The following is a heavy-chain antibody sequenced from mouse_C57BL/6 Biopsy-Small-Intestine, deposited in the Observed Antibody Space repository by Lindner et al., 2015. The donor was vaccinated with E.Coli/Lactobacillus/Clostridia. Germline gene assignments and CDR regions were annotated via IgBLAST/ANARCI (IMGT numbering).Heavy chain of an antibody. V-gene: IGHV1-82*01. D-gene: IGHD1-1*01. CDR2: IYPGDGDT. CDR3: ARSGNYYGTSRDYFDV. J-gene: IGHJ1*03. Sequence: VQLQESGPELVKPGASVKISCKASGYAFSSSWMNWVKQRPGKGLGWIGRIYPGDGDTDYNGKFKGKATLTADKSSSTAYMQLSSLTSEDSAVYFCARSGNYYGTSRDYFDVWGTGTTVTVSS. CDR1: GYAFSSSW.